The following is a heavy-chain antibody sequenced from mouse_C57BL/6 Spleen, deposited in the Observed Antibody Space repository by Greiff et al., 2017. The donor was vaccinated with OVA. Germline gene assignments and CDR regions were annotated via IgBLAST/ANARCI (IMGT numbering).Heavy chain of an antibody. Sequence: QVQLQQSGAELVKPGASVKMSCKASGYTFTTYPIEWMKQIHGKSLEWIGNFNPYNDDTKYNEKFKGKAILTVEKSSNTVYLELSRLTSGESAVYYCAKGCDGYDAGGFDYWGQGTTLTVSS. CDR1: GYTFTTYP. CDR3: AKGCDGYDAGGFDY. D-gene: IGHD2-2*01. V-gene: IGHV1-47*01. CDR2: FNPYNDDT. J-gene: IGHJ2*01.